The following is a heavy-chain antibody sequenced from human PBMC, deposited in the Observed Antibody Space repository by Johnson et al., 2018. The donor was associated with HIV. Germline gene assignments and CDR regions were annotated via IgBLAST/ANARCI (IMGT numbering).Heavy chain of an antibody. J-gene: IGHJ3*02. CDR3: ARVQIISGFNWHYYESSIDAVDI. CDR1: GFTFSSYA. D-gene: IGHD3-22*01. V-gene: IGHV3-23*04. CDR2: ITGSSGST. Sequence: VQLVESGGGLVQPGGSLRLSCAASGFTFSSYAMSWVRQAPGKGLEWVSTITGSSGSTYYADSVKGRFTISRDNSKNTLYLQMNSLRAEDTAVYYCARVQIISGFNWHYYESSIDAVDIWGQGTMVTVSS.